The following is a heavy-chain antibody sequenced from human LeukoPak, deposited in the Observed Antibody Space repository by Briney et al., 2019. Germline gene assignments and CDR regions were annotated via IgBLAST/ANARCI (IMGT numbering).Heavy chain of an antibody. CDR2: MNPKSGDA. Sequence: ASVKVSXKASGYTFTTYDINWMRQADGQGFEWMGWMNPKSGDAGYADKRQGRVAITRDTSINTAYLELSALTSDDTAVYYCARGPFGNCGGGPCHFRDIDNWYDPWGQGTLVTVSS. J-gene: IGHJ5*02. CDR3: ARGPFGNCGGGPCHFRDIDNWYDP. D-gene: IGHD2-21*01. V-gene: IGHV1-8*03. CDR1: GYTFTTYD.